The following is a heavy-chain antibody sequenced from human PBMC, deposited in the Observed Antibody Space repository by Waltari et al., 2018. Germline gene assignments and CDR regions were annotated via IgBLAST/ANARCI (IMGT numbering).Heavy chain of an antibody. Sequence: QVQLRESGPGLVKSSETLSLTCSVSGDSLGTNYCSWIRQSPGKGLEWMGYVQSSGSTDYNPSFRGRVTMAADASKNQFSLTLKSLTAADTATYFCARALWRVGTRGDFFDIWGRGTTVTVS. CDR1: GDSLGTNY. D-gene: IGHD1-7*01. V-gene: IGHV4-59*01. CDR2: VQSSGST. CDR3: ARALWRVGTRGDFFDI. J-gene: IGHJ3*02.